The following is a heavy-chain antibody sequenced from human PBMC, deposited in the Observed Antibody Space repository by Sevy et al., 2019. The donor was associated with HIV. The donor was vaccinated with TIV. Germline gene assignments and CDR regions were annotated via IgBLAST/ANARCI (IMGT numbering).Heavy chain of an antibody. D-gene: IGHD6-19*01. CDR1: GFTFSSYW. CDR3: AMGAGLK. V-gene: IGHV3-7*01. CDR2: IKQDGSEK. J-gene: IGHJ4*02. Sequence: GGSLRLSCAASGFTFSSYWMTWVRQAPGKGLEYVANIKQDGSEKYYVDSVKGRFTISRENAKNSLFLQMNSLRAEDTAVYYCAMGAGLKWGQGTLVTVSS.